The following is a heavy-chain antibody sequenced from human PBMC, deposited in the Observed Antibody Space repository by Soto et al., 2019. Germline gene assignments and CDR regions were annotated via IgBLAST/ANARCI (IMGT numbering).Heavy chain of an antibody. V-gene: IGHV3-23*01. CDR3: AKEEDILTGLFDY. D-gene: IGHD3-9*01. Sequence: GGSLRLSCSASGVPFDLYLMHWVRQVPGKELEWVSLINHSAGNAYYTDSVKGRFTISRDNSKNTLYLQMNSLRAEDTAVYYCAKEEDILTGLFDYWGQGTLVTVSS. CDR2: INHSAGNA. CDR1: GVPFDLYL. J-gene: IGHJ4*02.